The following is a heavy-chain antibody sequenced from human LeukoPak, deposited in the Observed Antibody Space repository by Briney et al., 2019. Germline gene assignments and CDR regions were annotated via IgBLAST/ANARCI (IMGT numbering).Heavy chain of an antibody. CDR1: GFTFSTYS. CDR3: ARDRCTNGVCYTFAY. Sequence: GGSLRLSCAASGFTFSTYSMSWVRQAPGKGLEWVSYISSSSSTISYPDSVKGRSTISRDDAKNSLYLQMNNLRAEDTAVYYCARDRCTNGVCYTFAYWGQGTLVTVSS. J-gene: IGHJ4*02. CDR2: ISSSSSTI. D-gene: IGHD2-8*01. V-gene: IGHV3-48*01.